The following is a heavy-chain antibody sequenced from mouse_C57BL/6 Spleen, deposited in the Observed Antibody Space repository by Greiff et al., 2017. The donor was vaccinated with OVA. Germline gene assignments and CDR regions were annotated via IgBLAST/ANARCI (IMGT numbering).Heavy chain of an antibody. V-gene: IGHV1-26*01. Sequence: EVQLQQSGPELVKPGASVKISCKASGYTFTDYYMNWVKQSHGKSLEWIGDINPNNGGTIYNQKFKGKATLTVDKSSSTAYMELRSLTSEDSAVYYCARSHLLLRYWGQGTLVTVSA. CDR3: ARSHLLLRY. CDR1: GYTFTDYY. J-gene: IGHJ3*01. CDR2: INPNNGGT. D-gene: IGHD1-1*01.